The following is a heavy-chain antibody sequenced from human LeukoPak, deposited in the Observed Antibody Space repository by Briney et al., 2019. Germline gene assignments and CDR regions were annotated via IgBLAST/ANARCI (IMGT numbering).Heavy chain of an antibody. CDR1: GFTFSRYA. CDR2: IIDSGDNT. Sequence: GGSLRLSCEASGFTFSRYAMSWVRQAPGKGLDWVSGIIDSGDNTYYANSVKGRFTISRDNSKNTLYLQMNSMRAEDTAVYYCAKLGGQEVYNYYVGVWGKGTTVAVSS. CDR3: AKLGGQEVYNYYVGV. V-gene: IGHV3-23*01. J-gene: IGHJ6*03. D-gene: IGHD3-16*01.